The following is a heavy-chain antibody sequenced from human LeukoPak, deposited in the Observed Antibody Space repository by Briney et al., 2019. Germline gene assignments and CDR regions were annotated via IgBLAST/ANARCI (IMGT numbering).Heavy chain of an antibody. CDR3: ATAGNYRFDY. V-gene: IGHV3-74*01. CDR2: INPDGSTI. D-gene: IGHD1-7*01. CDR1: GFTFSNYW. Sequence: GGSLRLSCAASGFTFSNYWMHWVRQAPGEGLVWVSRINPDGSTINYADSVKGRFTISRDNAKNTLYLQMNSLRAEDTAVYYCATAGNYRFDYWGQGTLVTVSS. J-gene: IGHJ4*02.